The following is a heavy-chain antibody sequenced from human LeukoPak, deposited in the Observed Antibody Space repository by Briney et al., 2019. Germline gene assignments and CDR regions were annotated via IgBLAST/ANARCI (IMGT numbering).Heavy chain of an antibody. CDR3: VRQYYYEKFDY. D-gene: IGHD3-22*01. Sequence: SETLSLTCTVSGDSITTTSYYWAWIRQPPGKGLEWIGNIFYTGSTYYSPSLKSRVTISVDTSRNDISLKLRSATAADTAVYYCVRQYYYEKFDYWGQGTLVTVSS. CDR2: IFYTGST. V-gene: IGHV4-39*01. J-gene: IGHJ4*02. CDR1: GDSITTTSYY.